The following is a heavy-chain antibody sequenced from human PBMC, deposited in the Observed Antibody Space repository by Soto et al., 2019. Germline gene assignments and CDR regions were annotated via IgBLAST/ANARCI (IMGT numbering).Heavy chain of an antibody. Sequence: PGGSLRLSCAASGFTVSSNYMSWVRQAPGKGLEWVSAIRSSGGSTYYADSVKGRFTISRDNSKNTLYLQMTSLRAEDTAVYYCARPLDSNSWLPFDYGGQGIMVTVPS. V-gene: IGHV3-23*01. D-gene: IGHD6-13*01. CDR2: IRSSGGST. CDR3: ARPLDSNSWLPFDY. CDR1: GFTVSSNY. J-gene: IGHJ4*02.